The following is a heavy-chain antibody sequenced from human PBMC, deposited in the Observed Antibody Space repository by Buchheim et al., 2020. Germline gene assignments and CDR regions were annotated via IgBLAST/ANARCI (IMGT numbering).Heavy chain of an antibody. CDR1: RFTFSSYA. J-gene: IGHJ4*02. CDR2: ISGSGGTT. CDR3: ANGRHPGYFDY. V-gene: IGHV3-23*01. D-gene: IGHD2-15*01. Sequence: EVQLLESGGGLVQPGGSLRLSCAASRFTFSSYAMSWVRQAPGKGLEWVSTISGSGGTTFYADSVKGRFNISRDNSKNTLFLQMNSLRAEDTAVYYCANGRHPGYFDYWGQGTL.